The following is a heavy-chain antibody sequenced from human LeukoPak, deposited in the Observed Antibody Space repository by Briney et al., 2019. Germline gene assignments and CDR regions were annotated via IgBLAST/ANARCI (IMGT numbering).Heavy chain of an antibody. D-gene: IGHD1-26*01. CDR1: GFTFSSYA. Sequence: GGSLRLSCAASGFTFSSYAMHWVRQAPGKGLEWVAVISYDGNNKYYADSIKGRFTISRDNSKNTLYLQMNSLRSEDTAVYYCARDPLPGGYSVGWFDYWGQGTLVTVSS. V-gene: IGHV3-30*04. J-gene: IGHJ5*01. CDR2: ISYDGNNK. CDR3: ARDPLPGGYSVGWFDY.